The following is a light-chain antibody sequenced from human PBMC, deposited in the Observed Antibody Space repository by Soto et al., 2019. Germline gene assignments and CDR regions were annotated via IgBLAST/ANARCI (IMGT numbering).Light chain of an antibody. CDR3: ATWDDSLSGGDV. Sequence: QSALAQPPSASGTPGQRVTISCSGGSSNIEGNTVNWYQQLPGRAPKLLISRNDQRPSGVPDRFSGSKSGTSASLAISGLQSEDEAEYFCATWDDSLSGGDVFGTGTKVTVL. V-gene: IGLV1-44*01. J-gene: IGLJ1*01. CDR1: SSNIEGNT. CDR2: RND.